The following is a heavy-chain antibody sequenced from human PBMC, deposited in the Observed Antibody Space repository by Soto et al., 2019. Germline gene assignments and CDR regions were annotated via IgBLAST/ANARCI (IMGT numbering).Heavy chain of an antibody. CDR3: AAGVGVYIYGLARH. J-gene: IGHJ4*02. CDR1: GFTFSTSA. CDR2: IDVGSANA. Sequence: QMQLVQSGPEVKKPGTSVKVSCKTSGFTFSTSAVHWVRQARGHRLQWIGWIDVGSANANYAQMLPERVTISRVMSTSTAYMELSILRLEDTAVYYCAAGVGVYIYGLARHWGPGTLVTVSS. D-gene: IGHD4-17*01. V-gene: IGHV1-58*01.